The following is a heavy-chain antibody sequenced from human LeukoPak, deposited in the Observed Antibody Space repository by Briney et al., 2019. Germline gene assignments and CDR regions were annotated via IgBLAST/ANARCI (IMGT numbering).Heavy chain of an antibody. CDR3: AKASPPKSIAALRNWFDP. V-gene: IGHV3-30*18. Sequence: GGSLRLSCAASGFTFSSYSMNWVRQPPGKGLEWVAVISYDGTNTYYADSVKGRFTISRDNSKNTLFLQMNSLRAEDTAIYYCAKASPPKSIAALRNWFDPWGQGTLVTVSS. D-gene: IGHD6-6*01. CDR1: GFTFSSYS. CDR2: ISYDGTNT. J-gene: IGHJ5*02.